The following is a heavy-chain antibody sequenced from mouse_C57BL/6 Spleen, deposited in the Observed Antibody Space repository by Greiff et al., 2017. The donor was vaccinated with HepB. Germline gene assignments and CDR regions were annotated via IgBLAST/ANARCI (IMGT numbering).Heavy chain of an antibody. J-gene: IGHJ1*03. Sequence: QVQLQQPGAELVKPGASVKLSCKASGYTFTSYWMHWVKQRPGQGLEWIGMIHPNSGSTNYNEKFKNKATLTVDKSSSTAYMQLSSLTSEDSAVYYCARNGANWYFDVWGTGTTVTVSS. CDR1: GYTFTSYW. V-gene: IGHV1-64*01. CDR3: ARNGANWYFDV. CDR2: IHPNSGST.